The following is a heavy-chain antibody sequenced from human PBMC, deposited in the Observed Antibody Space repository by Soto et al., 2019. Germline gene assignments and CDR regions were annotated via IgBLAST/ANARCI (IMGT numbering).Heavy chain of an antibody. CDR3: ARVRVATIPGYFDY. CDR2: IYYSGST. J-gene: IGHJ4*02. CDR1: GGSISSYY. Sequence: PSETLSLTCTVSGGSISSYYWSWIRQPPGKGLEWIGYIYYSGSTNYNPSLKSRVTISVDTSKNQFSLKLSSVTAADTAVYYCARVRVATIPGYFDYWGQGTLVTVSS. D-gene: IGHD5-12*01. V-gene: IGHV4-59*01.